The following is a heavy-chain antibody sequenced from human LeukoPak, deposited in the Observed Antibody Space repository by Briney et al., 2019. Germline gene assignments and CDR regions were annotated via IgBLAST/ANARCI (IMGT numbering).Heavy chain of an antibody. Sequence: PSETLSLTCGVSGGSISGTNGWSWARPPPGEGLEWIGEISLRGLTNYNPSLRSRLTMSLDASKNQVSLNLTSVTATDTAVYYCSRESGPFSPFGFWGQGTLVSVHS. D-gene: IGHD1-26*01. J-gene: IGHJ4*02. CDR2: ISLRGLT. V-gene: IGHV4-4*02. CDR1: GGSISGTNG. CDR3: SRESGPFSPFGF.